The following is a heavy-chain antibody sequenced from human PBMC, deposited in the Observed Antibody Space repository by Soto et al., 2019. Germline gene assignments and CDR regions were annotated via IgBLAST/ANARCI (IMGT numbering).Heavy chain of an antibody. CDR1: GDSVTSVGDY. D-gene: IGHD3-10*01. J-gene: IGHJ6*02. V-gene: IGHV4-61*08. Sequence: SETLSLTCTVSGDSVTSVGDYWSWIRQPPGKGLEWIGYIYYSGSADYNPSLGSRVTISIDTSKNQFSLKLTSVTAADTAVYYCARGVGFGYYYYHMDLWGQGTTVTVSS. CDR3: ARGVGFGYYYYHMDL. CDR2: IYYSGSA.